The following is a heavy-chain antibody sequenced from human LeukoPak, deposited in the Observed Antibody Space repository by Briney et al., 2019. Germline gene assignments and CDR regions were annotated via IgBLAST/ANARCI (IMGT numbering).Heavy chain of an antibody. CDR3: ARDRGLTYYYDSSGYRPMDV. Sequence: ASVKVSCKASGYTFTSYGISWVRQAPGQGLEWMGWMNPNSGNTGYAQKFQGRVTMTRNTSISTAYMELSSLRAEDTAVYHCARDRGLTYYYDSSGYRPMDVWGKGTTVTISS. CDR1: GYTFTSYG. D-gene: IGHD3-22*01. V-gene: IGHV1-8*02. CDR2: MNPNSGNT. J-gene: IGHJ6*03.